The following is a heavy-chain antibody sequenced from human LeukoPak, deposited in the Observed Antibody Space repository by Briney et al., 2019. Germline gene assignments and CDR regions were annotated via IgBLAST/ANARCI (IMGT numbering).Heavy chain of an antibody. D-gene: IGHD3-22*01. Sequence: PGGSLRLSCAVSGFTFRIYWMHWVRQAPGKGVVWVSRIKSEGSTSYADSVKGRFTTSRDNAKNTVSLQMNSLRPEDTGVYYCARAPSEIGGYYPEYFRHWGQGTLVTVSS. J-gene: IGHJ1*01. CDR1: GFTFRIYW. CDR3: ARAPSEIGGYYPEYFRH. CDR2: IKSEGST. V-gene: IGHV3-74*01.